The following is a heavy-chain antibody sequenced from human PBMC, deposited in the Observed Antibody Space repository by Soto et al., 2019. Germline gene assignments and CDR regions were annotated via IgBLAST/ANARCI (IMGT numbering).Heavy chain of an antibody. J-gene: IGHJ6*02. CDR2: ISYDSTKT. D-gene: IGHD1-26*01. V-gene: IGHV3-30*03. Sequence: QVQLVESGGGVVQPGRSLRLSCAASGFTFNSYGMHWVRQGPWNGLEWVAFISYDSTKTYYADSVKGRFTISRDNSNSGLYVQMNSLTGEDTAVYYCARTRSAWSDFHFSSLDVWVQGTTVTVS. CDR3: ARTRSAWSDFHFSSLDV. CDR1: GFTFNSYG.